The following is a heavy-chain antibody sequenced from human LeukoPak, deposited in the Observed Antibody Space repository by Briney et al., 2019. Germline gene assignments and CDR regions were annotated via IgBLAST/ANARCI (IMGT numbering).Heavy chain of an antibody. CDR2: INHSGST. CDR3: ARGRSRDSSGYYYPRLSSYFDY. Sequence: SETLSLTCAVYGGSFSGYCWSWIRQPPGKGLEWIGEINHSGSTNYNPSLKSRVTIPVDTSKNQFSLKLSSVTAADTAVYYCARGRSRDSSGYYYPRLSSYFDYWGQGTLVTVSS. V-gene: IGHV4-34*01. D-gene: IGHD3-22*01. CDR1: GGSFSGYC. J-gene: IGHJ4*02.